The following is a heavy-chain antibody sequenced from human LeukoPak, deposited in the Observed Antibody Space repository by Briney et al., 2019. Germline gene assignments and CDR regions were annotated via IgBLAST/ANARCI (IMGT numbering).Heavy chain of an antibody. CDR1: GFTFSSYW. CDR3: ARAASGYSGYDSPDY. V-gene: IGHV3-74*01. Sequence: GGSLRLSCAASGFTFSSYWMHWVRQGPGKGLVWVSRISTDGSSTDYADSVKGRFTISRENAKNSLYLQMNSLRAEDTAVYYCARAASGYSGYDSPDYWGQGTLVTVSS. J-gene: IGHJ4*02. CDR2: ISTDGSST. D-gene: IGHD5-12*01.